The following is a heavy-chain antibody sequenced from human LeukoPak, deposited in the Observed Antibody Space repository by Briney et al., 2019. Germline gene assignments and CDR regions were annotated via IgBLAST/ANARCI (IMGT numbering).Heavy chain of an antibody. J-gene: IGHJ4*02. CDR3: AKNGAYSGYDYIDY. D-gene: IGHD5-12*01. CDR2: ITGSGDDT. V-gene: IGHV3-23*01. CDR1: GLAFSAYK. Sequence: GGSMRLSCAASGLAFSAYKMHWVRQAPRKGLVWVSDITGSGDDTDYADSVKGRFTVSRDNSRNTLYLQINSLRAEDTAVYYCAKNGAYSGYDYIDYWGQGTLVTVSS.